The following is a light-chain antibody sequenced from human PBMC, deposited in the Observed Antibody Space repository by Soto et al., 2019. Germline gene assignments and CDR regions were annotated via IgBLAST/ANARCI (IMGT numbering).Light chain of an antibody. J-gene: IGLJ1*01. CDR1: SSNIGAGYD. Sequence: QAVVTQPPSVSGAPGQRVTISCTGSSSNIGAGYDVHWYQQLPGTAPKLLIYGNNNRPSGVPDRFSGSKSGTSASLAITGLQAEDEADYYCQSYDSTLSGVFGSGTKLTVL. V-gene: IGLV1-40*01. CDR3: QSYDSTLSGV. CDR2: GNN.